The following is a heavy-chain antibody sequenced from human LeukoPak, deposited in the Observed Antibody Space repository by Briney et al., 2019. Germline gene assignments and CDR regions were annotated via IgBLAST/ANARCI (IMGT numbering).Heavy chain of an antibody. CDR1: GGSISSSSYY. Sequence: SETLSLTCTVSGGSISSSSYYWGWIRQPPGKGLEWIGSIYYSGSTYYNPSLKSRVTISVDTSKNQFSLKLSSVTAADTAVYYCAREGNEAMAEHEAFDIWGQGTMVTVSS. J-gene: IGHJ3*02. CDR3: AREGNEAMAEHEAFDI. CDR2: IYYSGST. D-gene: IGHD6-19*01. V-gene: IGHV4-39*07.